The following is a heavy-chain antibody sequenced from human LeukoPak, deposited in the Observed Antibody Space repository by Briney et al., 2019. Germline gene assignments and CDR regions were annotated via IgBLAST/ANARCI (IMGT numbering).Heavy chain of an antibody. Sequence: PGGSLRLSCGASGFTSGLTFGNYAMSWVRQAPGKGLEWVATISGVGGDTYYADTVNGRFTISRDNSKNTLNLQMNSLRAEDTALYFCAKDDIPANGLYDAFDVWGQGTKVTVSA. J-gene: IGHJ3*01. V-gene: IGHV3-23*01. CDR1: GFTSGLTFGNYA. D-gene: IGHD3/OR15-3a*01. CDR3: AKDDIPANGLYDAFDV. CDR2: ISGVGGDT.